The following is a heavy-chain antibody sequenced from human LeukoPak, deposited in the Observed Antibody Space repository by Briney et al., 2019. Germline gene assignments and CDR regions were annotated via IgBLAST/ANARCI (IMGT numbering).Heavy chain of an antibody. CDR1: GYTFTGYY. Sequence: GASVKVSCKASGYTFTGYYMHWVRQAPGQGLEWMGWINPNSGGTNYAQKFQGRVTMTRDTSISTAYMELSRLRSDDTAVYYCAREGGDYDSERNAFDIWGQGTMVTVSS. CDR3: AREGGDYDSERNAFDI. J-gene: IGHJ3*02. CDR2: INPNSGGT. D-gene: IGHD3-22*01. V-gene: IGHV1-2*02.